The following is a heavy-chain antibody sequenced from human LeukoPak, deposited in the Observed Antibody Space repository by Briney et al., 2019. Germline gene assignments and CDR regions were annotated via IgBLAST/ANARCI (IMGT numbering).Heavy chain of an antibody. V-gene: IGHV3-11*01. CDR1: GFTFSDYY. CDR3: ARWYSSQKYYFDY. Sequence: GGSLRHSCAASGFTFSDYYMSWIRQAPGKGLEWVSYISSSGSTIYYADSVKGRFTISRDNAKNSLYLQMNSLRAEDTAVYYCARWYSSQKYYFDYWGQGTLVTVSS. J-gene: IGHJ4*02. D-gene: IGHD6-19*01. CDR2: ISSSGSTI.